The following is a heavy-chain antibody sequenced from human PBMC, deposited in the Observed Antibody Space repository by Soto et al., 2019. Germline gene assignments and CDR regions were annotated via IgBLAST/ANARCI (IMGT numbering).Heavy chain of an antibody. Sequence: QVQLVQSGAEVKKPGASVKISCKASGYTFTSYCIIWGRQAPGQGLEWMGWISAYNGNKNYAQKLQGRVTMTTATCTSTAYMGVRSLRSGVTAVYYFADTVITRSWNWFDPWGQGALVIVFS. CDR3: ADTVITRSWNWFDP. J-gene: IGHJ5*02. V-gene: IGHV1-18*04. D-gene: IGHD4-17*01. CDR1: GYTFTSYC. CDR2: ISAYNGNK.